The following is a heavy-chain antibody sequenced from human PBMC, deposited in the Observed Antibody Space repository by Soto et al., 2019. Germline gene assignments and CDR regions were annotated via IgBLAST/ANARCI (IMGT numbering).Heavy chain of an antibody. CDR1: GVSISTNNW. D-gene: IGHD3-22*01. J-gene: IGHJ4*02. V-gene: IGHV4-4*02. CDR2: IYHTGST. CDR3: ARTLSDSSGFDY. Sequence: QVQLQESGPGLVKPSGTVSLTCAVSGVSISTNNWWTWVRQPPGKGLEWIGEIYHTGSTNHNPSLKNCVIISVDMSKNQVSLKLSSVTAADTALYYCARTLSDSSGFDYWGQGTLVSVSS.